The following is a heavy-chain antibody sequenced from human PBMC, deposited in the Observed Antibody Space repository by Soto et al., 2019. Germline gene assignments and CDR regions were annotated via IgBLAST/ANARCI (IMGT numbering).Heavy chain of an antibody. V-gene: IGHV1-18*01. CDR1: GYTFFSYG. J-gene: IGHJ5*02. Sequence: QVKLMQSGAEVKKPGASVKVSCQTSGYTFFSYGITWVRQAPGQGLEWMGWVSGYNGHTNYAQKFQDRVTMTRDISTTTAFMELRNLRSDDTAVYFCARLLAPTSSENWFDPWGQGTLVTVSS. D-gene: IGHD1-26*01. CDR2: VSGYNGHT. CDR3: ARLLAPTSSENWFDP.